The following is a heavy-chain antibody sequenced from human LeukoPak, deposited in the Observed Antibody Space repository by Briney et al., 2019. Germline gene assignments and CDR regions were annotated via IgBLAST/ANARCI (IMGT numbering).Heavy chain of an antibody. CDR1: EFTLNTYS. CDR3: ARGGVGLLIIPGWEYDYYGLDV. V-gene: IGHV3-21*06. J-gene: IGHJ6*02. Sequence: GGSLRLSCAASEFTLNTYSMNWVRQAAGKGLEWVSYISSSGRYMYYADSVKGRFTISRDNTKNSLYLQMNSLRAEDTAVYYCARGGVGLLIIPGWEYDYYGLDVWGQGTTVTVSS. D-gene: IGHD3/OR15-3a*01. CDR2: ISSSGRYM.